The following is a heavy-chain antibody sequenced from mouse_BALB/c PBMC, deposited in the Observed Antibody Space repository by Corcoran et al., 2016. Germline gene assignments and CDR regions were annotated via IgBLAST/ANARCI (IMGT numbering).Heavy chain of an antibody. J-gene: IGHJ4*01. Sequence: EVQLQQSGPELVKPGASVKISCKTSGYTFTEYTMHWVKQSHGKSLERIGGINPNNGGTSYNQKFKGKATLTVDKSSSTAYMELRSLTSEDSAVYYCARAGTGYAMDYWGQGTSVTVSS. CDR3: ARAGTGYAMDY. D-gene: IGHD3-3*01. V-gene: IGHV1-18*01. CDR2: INPNNGGT. CDR1: GYTFTEYT.